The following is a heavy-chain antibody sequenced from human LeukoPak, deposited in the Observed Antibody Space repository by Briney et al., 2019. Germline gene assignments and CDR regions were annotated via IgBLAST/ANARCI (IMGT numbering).Heavy chain of an antibody. J-gene: IGHJ3*02. CDR1: GFTFSSYS. CDR3: ARDWSLTFDI. V-gene: IGHV3-48*01. CDR2: IGRSNAI. Sequence: AGGSLRLSCAASGFTFSSYSMNWVRQAPGKALEWVSYIGRSNAIYYADSVKGRFTISRDNAKNSLFLQMDSLRAEDTAVYYCARDWSLTFDIWGQGTMVTVSS. D-gene: IGHD2-8*02.